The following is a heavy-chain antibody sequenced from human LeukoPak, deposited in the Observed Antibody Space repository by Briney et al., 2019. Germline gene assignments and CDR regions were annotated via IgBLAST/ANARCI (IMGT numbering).Heavy chain of an antibody. CDR3: ATYTSGSPFDY. CDR1: GYTFTSYY. D-gene: IGHD6-19*01. V-gene: IGHV1-2*02. J-gene: IGHJ4*02. Sequence: ASVKVSCKASGYTFTSYYMHWARQAPGQGLEWMGWMNPDSGGTNYAQKFQGRVTMTRGTSITTAYMELSRLRSDDTAVYYCATYTSGSPFDYWGQGTLVTVSP. CDR2: MNPDSGGT.